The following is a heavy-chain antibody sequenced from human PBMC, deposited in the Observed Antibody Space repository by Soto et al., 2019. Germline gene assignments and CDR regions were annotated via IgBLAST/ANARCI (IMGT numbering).Heavy chain of an antibody. J-gene: IGHJ6*03. CDR3: TTESLGGTEGYDYFRGGGRYYYYFMDV. D-gene: IGHD5-12*01. V-gene: IGHV3-15*01. Sequence: EVQLVESGGGLVKPGGSLRLSCAASGFTFSNAWMSWVRQAPGKGLEWVGRIKSKTDGGTTDYAAPVKGRFTISRDDSKNTLYQQMNSLKTEDTAVYYCTTESLGGTEGYDYFRGGGRYYYYFMDVWGKGTTVTVSS. CDR2: IKSKTDGGTT. CDR1: GFTFSNAW.